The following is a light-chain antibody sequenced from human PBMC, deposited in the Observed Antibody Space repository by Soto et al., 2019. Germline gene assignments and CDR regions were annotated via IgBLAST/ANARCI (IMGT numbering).Light chain of an antibody. Sequence: QSVLTQPASVSGSPGQSITISCTGTSSDIGGYNFFSWYQQEPGTAPKLMIDEVSSRPSGFSNRFSGSKSSNTASLTISLLQAEDADDYCCSSYTSRSTYVFGVGTKLTVL. CDR2: EVS. V-gene: IGLV2-14*01. CDR3: SSYTSRSTYV. CDR1: SSDIGGYNF. J-gene: IGLJ1*01.